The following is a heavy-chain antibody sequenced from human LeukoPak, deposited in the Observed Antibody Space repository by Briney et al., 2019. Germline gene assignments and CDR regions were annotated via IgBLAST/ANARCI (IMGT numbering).Heavy chain of an antibody. J-gene: IGHJ6*02. CDR3: AKDASAGPTLTDYYYGMDV. D-gene: IGHD6-13*01. CDR1: GFTFSRYW. V-gene: IGHV3-53*05. Sequence: GGSLRLSCAASGFTFSRYWMSWVRQAPGKGLEWVSVIYSGGSTYYEDSVKGRFTISRDNAKNSLYLQMNSLRAEDTALYYCAKDASAGPTLTDYYYGMDVWGQGTTVTVSS. CDR2: IYSGGST.